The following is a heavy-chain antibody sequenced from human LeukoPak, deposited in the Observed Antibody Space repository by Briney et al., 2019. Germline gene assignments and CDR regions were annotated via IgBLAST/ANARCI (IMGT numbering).Heavy chain of an antibody. CDR3: PREGVDAFDI. CDR1: GFSFSGYV. V-gene: IGHV3-30*02. J-gene: IGHJ3*02. Sequence: GGSLRLSCAASGFSFSGYVMHWVRQAPGKGLEWVAFIRHDNSDKFYADSVKGRFTISSDKSKNTLYLQMNSLRPEDTAVYYCPREGVDAFDIWGQGTMVTVSS. CDR2: IRHDNSDK.